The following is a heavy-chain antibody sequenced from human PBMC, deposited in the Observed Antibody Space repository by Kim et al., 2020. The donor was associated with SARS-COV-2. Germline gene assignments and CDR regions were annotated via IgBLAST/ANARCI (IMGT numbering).Heavy chain of an antibody. V-gene: IGHV3-48*02. D-gene: IGHD2-2*01. CDR2: ISGSSSIV. J-gene: IGHJ6*01. CDR1: GFTFSSYS. Sequence: GGSLRLSCAASGFTFSSYSMNWVRQAPGKGLEWVSYISGSSSIVYYADSVKGRFTISRDNAKNSLYLQMNSLRDEDTAVYYCARALPPYCSSTSCYGYHARGMDVWGQGTTVNVTS. CDR3: ARALPPYCSSTSCYGYHARGMDV.